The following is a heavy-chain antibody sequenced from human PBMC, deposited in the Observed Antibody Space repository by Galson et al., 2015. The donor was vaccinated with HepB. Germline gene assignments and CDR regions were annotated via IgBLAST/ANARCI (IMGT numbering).Heavy chain of an antibody. V-gene: IGHV3-9*01. D-gene: IGHD3-10*01. Sequence: SLRLSCAASGFTFDDYAMHWVRQAPGKGLEWVSGISWNSGSIGYADSVKGRFTISRDNAKNSLYLQMNSLRAEDTALYYCARSVPDLITMVRGGPFDYWGQGTLVTVSS. CDR3: ARSVPDLITMVRGGPFDY. J-gene: IGHJ4*02. CDR1: GFTFDDYA. CDR2: ISWNSGSI.